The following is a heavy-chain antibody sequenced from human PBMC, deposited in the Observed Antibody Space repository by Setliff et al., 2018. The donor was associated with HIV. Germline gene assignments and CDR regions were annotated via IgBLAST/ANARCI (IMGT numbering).Heavy chain of an antibody. CDR2: IGGHGSII. CDR1: GFTFSTYG. V-gene: IGHV3-48*04. J-gene: IGHJ4*02. CDR3: AAVPWGHSSLIIDH. Sequence: GGSLRLSCAASGFTFSTYGMQWVRQAPGKGLEWISFIGGHGSIIHYADSVKGRFTISRDNAKNSVYLQMHSLRVEDTAVYYCAAVPWGHSSLIIDHWGQGTPVTVSS. D-gene: IGHD3-16*01.